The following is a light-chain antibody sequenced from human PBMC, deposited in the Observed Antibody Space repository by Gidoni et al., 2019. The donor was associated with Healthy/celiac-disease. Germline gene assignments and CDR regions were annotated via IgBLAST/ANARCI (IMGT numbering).Light chain of an antibody. Sequence: IALKPSPGTLSLSPGERATLSCRASQSVSSSYLAWYQQKPGQAPRLLIYGASSRATSIPDRFSGSGSGTDFTLTISRLEPEDFAVYYWQQYGSSSWTFGQGTKVEIK. CDR1: QSVSSSY. J-gene: IGKJ1*01. CDR3: QQYGSSSWT. V-gene: IGKV3-20*01. CDR2: GAS.